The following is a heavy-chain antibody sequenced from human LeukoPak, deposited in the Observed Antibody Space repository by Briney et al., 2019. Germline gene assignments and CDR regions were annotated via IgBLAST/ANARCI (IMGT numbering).Heavy chain of an antibody. CDR3: AKDRYGNSSPYYFDY. V-gene: IGHV3-23*01. CDR2: VSGSGGST. D-gene: IGHD6-6*01. J-gene: IGHJ4*02. CDR1: GLTFSSYA. Sequence: GGSLRLSCAASGLTFSSYAMNWVRQVPGKGLEWVSAVSGSGGSTFYADSVKGRFTISRDNSKHTLYLHMTSLRAEDTAVYYCAKDRYGNSSPYYFDYWGQGTLVTVSS.